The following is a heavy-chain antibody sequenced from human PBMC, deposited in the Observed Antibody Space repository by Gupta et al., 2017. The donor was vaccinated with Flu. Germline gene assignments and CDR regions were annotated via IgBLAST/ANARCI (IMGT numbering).Heavy chain of an antibody. D-gene: IGHD3-9*01. Sequence: EVQLLESGGGLVQPGGSLRLSCAASGFTFSSYAMSWVGQASGKGLEWVSAISGSGGSTYYADSVKGRFTISRDNSKNTLYLQMNSLRAEDTAVYYCAKGGYDILTGYYDHYFDYWGQGTLVTVSS. V-gene: IGHV3-23*01. J-gene: IGHJ4*02. CDR1: GFTFSSYA. CDR3: AKGGYDILTGYYDHYFDY. CDR2: ISGSGGST.